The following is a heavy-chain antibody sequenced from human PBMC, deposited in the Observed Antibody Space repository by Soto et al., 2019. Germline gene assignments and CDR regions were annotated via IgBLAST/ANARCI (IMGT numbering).Heavy chain of an antibody. CDR3: ARDLAAGDH. Sequence: QVQLVQSGAEVKKPGASVKLSCRTSGYTFTHYYIHWVRQAPGQGLEWLAIINPASGSTNYAQDFLGRVTLTTDTSTTTLYMELSGLRAEATAIFSCARDLAAGDHWGQGTLVTVSS. CDR2: INPASGST. J-gene: IGHJ4*02. V-gene: IGHV1-46*01. CDR1: GYTFTHYY. D-gene: IGHD6-25*01.